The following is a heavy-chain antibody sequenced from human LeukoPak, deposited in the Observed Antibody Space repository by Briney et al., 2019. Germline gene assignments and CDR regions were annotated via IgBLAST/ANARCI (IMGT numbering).Heavy chain of an antibody. D-gene: IGHD2-15*01. CDR2: ISGGGGNT. CDR1: GFNFTNHA. V-gene: IGHV3-64*02. Sequence: GGSLRLSCAASGFNFTNHAMSWVRQAPGKGLEFVSAISGGGGNTYYADSVKGRFTISRDDSKNTLSLQMGSLRPEDMAVYYRARASGRGLYYFHYWGQGTLVTVSS. J-gene: IGHJ4*02. CDR3: ARASGRGLYYFHY.